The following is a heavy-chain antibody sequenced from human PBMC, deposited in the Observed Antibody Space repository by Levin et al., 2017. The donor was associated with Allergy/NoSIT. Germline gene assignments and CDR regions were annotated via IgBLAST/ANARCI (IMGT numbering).Heavy chain of an antibody. CDR1: GYTFTGYY. V-gene: IGHV1-2*06. D-gene: IGHD4-11*01. J-gene: IGHJ6*03. Sequence: ASVKVSCKASGYTFTGYYMHWVRQAPGQGLEWMGRINPNSGGTNYAQKFQGRVTMTRDTSISTAYMELSRLRSDDTAVYYCATLYSAYYYYYMDVWGKGTTVTVSS. CDR2: INPNSGGT. CDR3: ATLYSAYYYYYMDV.